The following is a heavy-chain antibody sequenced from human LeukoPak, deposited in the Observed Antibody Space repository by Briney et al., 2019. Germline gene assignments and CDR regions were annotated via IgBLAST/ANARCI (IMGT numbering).Heavy chain of an antibody. CDR2: ISGSGGST. J-gene: IGHJ4*02. CDR3: AKDLMVRDSSGYYTSY. D-gene: IGHD3-22*01. Sequence: PGGSLRLSCAASGFTFSNYAMSWVRQAPGKGLEWVSAISGSGGSTYYADSVKGRFTISRDNSKNTLYLQMNSLRAEDTAVYYCAKDLMVRDSSGYYTSYWGQGTLVTVSS. V-gene: IGHV3-23*01. CDR1: GFTFSNYA.